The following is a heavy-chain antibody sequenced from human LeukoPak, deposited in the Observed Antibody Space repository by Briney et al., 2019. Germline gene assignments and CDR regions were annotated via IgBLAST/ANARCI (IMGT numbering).Heavy chain of an antibody. Sequence: SETLSLTCTVSGGSIGNDNYYWTWIRQPPGEGLEWIGYISHGGSTYYNPSLKSRATISVDRSKNQFSLKLTSVTAADTAVYYCARDSPKTLFLDWLPPAWGQGTLVTVSS. CDR2: ISHGGST. D-gene: IGHD3-3*01. J-gene: IGHJ5*02. V-gene: IGHV4-30-2*01. CDR3: ARDSPKTLFLDWLPPA. CDR1: GGSIGNDNYY.